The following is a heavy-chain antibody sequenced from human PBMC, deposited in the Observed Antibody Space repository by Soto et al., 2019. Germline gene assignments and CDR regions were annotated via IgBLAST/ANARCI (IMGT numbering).Heavy chain of an antibody. J-gene: IGHJ4*02. CDR1: GFPCSSYA. CDR2: ISYDGSNK. CDR3: PKDRARYCGGGSCYSIFDY. V-gene: IGHV3-30-3*02. D-gene: IGHD2-15*01. Sequence: PGGSLRLCCAAAGFPCSSYAMRWVRQAPGKGLEWVAVISYDGSNKYYADSVKGRFTISRDNSKSTLYLQMNSLRAEDTAVYYCPKDRARYCGGGSCYSIFDYWGQGTLVTVSS.